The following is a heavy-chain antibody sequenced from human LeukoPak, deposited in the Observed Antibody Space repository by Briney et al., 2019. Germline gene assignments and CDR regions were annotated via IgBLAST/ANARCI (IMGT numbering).Heavy chain of an antibody. Sequence: GGSLRLSCAASGFTFSSHWMHWVRQAPGKGRVWVSRINSDGTRTTYADSVKGRFTISRDNAKNTLYLQMNSLGAEDAAFYYCAAAILRSENQDHWGQGTQVTVSS. D-gene: IGHD2-15*01. CDR3: AAAILRSENQDH. CDR2: INSDGTRT. J-gene: IGHJ4*02. CDR1: GFTFSSHW. V-gene: IGHV3-74*01.